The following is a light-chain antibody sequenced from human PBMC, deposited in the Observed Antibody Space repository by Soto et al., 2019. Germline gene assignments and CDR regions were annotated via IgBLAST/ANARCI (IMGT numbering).Light chain of an antibody. J-gene: IGKJ4*01. CDR2: KAS. CDR1: QSISSW. V-gene: IGKV1-5*03. Sequence: IQMTQSPSTMSASVGDRVSITCRASQSISSWLAWYQQKPGKAPNLLIYKASSLESGVPSRFSGSGSGTEFTLTISSLQPDDFATYYFQQYNSYPLTPGGGTKVDI. CDR3: QQYNSYPLT.